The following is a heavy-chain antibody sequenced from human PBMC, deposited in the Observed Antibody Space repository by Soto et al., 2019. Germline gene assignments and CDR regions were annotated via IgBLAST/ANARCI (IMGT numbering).Heavy chain of an antibody. D-gene: IGHD3-10*01. V-gene: IGHV1-3*01. CDR1: GYTFTSYA. J-gene: IGHJ5*02. CDR3: ARVGYYSCSGSPPTGGWFDP. Sequence: QVQLVQSGAEVKKPGASVKVSCKASGYTFTSYAMHWVRQAPGQRLEWMGWINAGNGNTKYSQKFQGRVTITRDTSVSTAYMELSSLRSEDTAVYYCARVGYYSCSGSPPTGGWFDPWGQGTLVTVSS. CDR2: INAGNGNT.